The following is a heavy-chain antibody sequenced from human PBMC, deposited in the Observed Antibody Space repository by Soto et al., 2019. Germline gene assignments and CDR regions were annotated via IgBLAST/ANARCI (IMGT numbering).Heavy chain of an antibody. CDR1: GDSVSSNSAA. Sequence: SQTLSLTCAISGDSVSSNSAAWNWIRQSPSRGLEWLGRTYYRSKWYNDYAVSVKSRITINPDTSKNQFSLQLNSVTPEDTAVYYCARGRHNWNWEARWHMGVWGKGTTVTVS. CDR3: ARGRHNWNWEARWHMGV. CDR2: TYYRSKWYN. D-gene: IGHD1-7*01. J-gene: IGHJ6*03. V-gene: IGHV6-1*01.